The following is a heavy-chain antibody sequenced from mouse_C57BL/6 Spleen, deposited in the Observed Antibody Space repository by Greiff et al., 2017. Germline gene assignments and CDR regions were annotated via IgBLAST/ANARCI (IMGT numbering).Heavy chain of an antibody. Sequence: EVQLQQSGPELVKPGASVKISCKASGYSFTDYNMNWVKQSNGTSLEWIGVINPNYGTTSYNQKFKGKATLTVDQSSSTAYMQLNSLTSEDSAVYYCARSEYYSNHDGLFAYWGQGTLVTVSA. V-gene: IGHV1-39*01. CDR3: ARSEYYSNHDGLFAY. D-gene: IGHD2-5*01. J-gene: IGHJ3*01. CDR2: INPNYGTT. CDR1: GYSFTDYN.